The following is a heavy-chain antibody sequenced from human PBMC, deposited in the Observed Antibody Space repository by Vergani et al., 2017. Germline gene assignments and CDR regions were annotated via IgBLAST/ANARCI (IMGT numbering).Heavy chain of an antibody. CDR3: ARDGGGDYVGESDY. CDR2: ISSSSSTI. CDR1: GFTFSSYS. Sequence: EVQLVESGGGLVQPGGSLRLSCAASGFTFSSYSMNWVRQAPGKGLEWVSYISSSSSTIYYADSVKGRFTISRDNAKNSLYLQMNSLRAEDTAVYYCARDGGGDYVGESDYWGQGTLVTVSS. V-gene: IGHV3-48*01. J-gene: IGHJ4*02. D-gene: IGHD4-17*01.